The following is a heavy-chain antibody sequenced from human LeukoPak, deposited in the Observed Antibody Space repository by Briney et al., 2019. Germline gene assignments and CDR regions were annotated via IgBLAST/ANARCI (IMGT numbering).Heavy chain of an antibody. CDR2: IYSGGST. V-gene: IGHV3-66*01. J-gene: IGHJ6*02. D-gene: IGHD2-15*01. Sequence: GGSLRLSCAASGFTVSSNYMSWVRQAPGKGLEWVSVIYSGGSTYYADSVKGRFTISRDNSKNTLYLQMNSLRAEDTAVYYCARESLYCSGGSCYSRYYYYGMDVWGQGTTVTV. CDR1: GFTVSSNY. CDR3: ARESLYCSGGSCYSRYYYYGMDV.